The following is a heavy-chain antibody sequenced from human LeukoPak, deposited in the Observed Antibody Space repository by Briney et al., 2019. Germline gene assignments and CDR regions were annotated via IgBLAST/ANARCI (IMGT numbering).Heavy chain of an antibody. D-gene: IGHD1-26*01. Sequence: ASVKVSCKASGYTFTSYGISWVRQAPGQGLEWMGWINTYNGNTYHAQKLQGRVTMTTDTSTSTAYMELRSLRSDDTAVYYCARTTTGSPGYWGQGTLVTVSS. CDR2: INTYNGNT. J-gene: IGHJ4*02. CDR1: GYTFTSYG. V-gene: IGHV1-18*01. CDR3: ARTTTGSPGY.